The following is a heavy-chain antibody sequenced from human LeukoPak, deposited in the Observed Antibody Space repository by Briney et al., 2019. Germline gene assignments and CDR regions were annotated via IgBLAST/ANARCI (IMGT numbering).Heavy chain of an antibody. V-gene: IGHV3-30*02. CDR2: IRYDGSNK. D-gene: IGHD6-13*01. CDR1: GFTFSSYG. Sequence: GGSLRLSCAASGFTFSSYGMHWVRQAPGKGLEWVAFIRYDGSNKYYADSVKGRFTISRDNSKNTLYLQMNSLRAEDTAVYYCAKLIAAAGRDEDYFDYWGQGTLVTVSS. CDR3: AKLIAAAGRDEDYFDY. J-gene: IGHJ4*02.